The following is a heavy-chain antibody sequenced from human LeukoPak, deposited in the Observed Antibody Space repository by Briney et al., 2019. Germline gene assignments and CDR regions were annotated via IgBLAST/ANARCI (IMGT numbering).Heavy chain of an antibody. CDR3: ATDYGDYEPIDY. J-gene: IGHJ4*02. Sequence: GGSLRLSCTASRVSLSNYAMHWVPRPPARGLECVAVISFDGTNKYYGDSVEGRFSVSRDNSKNTLYLQMNSLRPDDTAMYYCATDYGDYEPIDYWGQGTLVTVSS. CDR2: ISFDGTNK. V-gene: IGHV3-30*04. CDR1: RVSLSNYA. D-gene: IGHD4-17*01.